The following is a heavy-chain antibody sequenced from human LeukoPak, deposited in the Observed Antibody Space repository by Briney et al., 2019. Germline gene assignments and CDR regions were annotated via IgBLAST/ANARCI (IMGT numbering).Heavy chain of an antibody. CDR1: GFPVSSNH. CDR2: IKQDGSEK. CDR3: ARGEYYYDGGY. J-gene: IGHJ4*02. Sequence: GGSLRLSCAVSGFPVSSNHMSWVRQAPGKGLEWVANIKQDGSEKYYVDSVKGRFTISRDNAQNSLFLQMNSLRAEETAVYYCARGEYYYDGGYWGQGTLVTVSS. V-gene: IGHV3-7*04. D-gene: IGHD3-22*01.